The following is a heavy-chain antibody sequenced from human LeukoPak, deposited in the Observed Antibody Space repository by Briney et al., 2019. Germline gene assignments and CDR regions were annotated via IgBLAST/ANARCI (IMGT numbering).Heavy chain of an antibody. J-gene: IGHJ6*03. V-gene: IGHV3-7*01. CDR2: IKQDGSEK. CDR3: ARTVGATFYYYYYYMDV. Sequence: PGGSLRLSCAASGFTFSSYWMSWVRQAPGKGLEWVANIKQDGSEKYYVDSVKGRFTISRDNAKNSLYLQMNSLRAEDTAVYYCARTVGATFYYYYYYMDVWGKGTTVTVSS. CDR1: GFTFSSYW. D-gene: IGHD1-26*01.